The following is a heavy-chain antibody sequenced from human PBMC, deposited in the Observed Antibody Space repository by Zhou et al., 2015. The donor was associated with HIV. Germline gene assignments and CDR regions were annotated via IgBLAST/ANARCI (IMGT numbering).Heavy chain of an antibody. V-gene: IGHV3-7*01. CDR2: IKQDGSEK. J-gene: IGHJ4*02. Sequence: EVQLVESGGGLVKPGRSLRLSCTASGFTFGDYAMSWFRQAPGKGLEWVANIKQDGSEKYYVDSVKGRFTTSRDNSRNTMYLQMNSLRPDDTALYYCTYEDDYNGGELGRSDYWGQGTLVIVSA. CDR3: TYEDDYNGGELGRSDY. D-gene: IGHD5-24*01. CDR1: GFTFGDYA.